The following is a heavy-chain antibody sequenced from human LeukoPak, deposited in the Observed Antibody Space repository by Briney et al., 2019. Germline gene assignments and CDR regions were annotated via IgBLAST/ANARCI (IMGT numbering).Heavy chain of an antibody. CDR3: AKIIGGGYYYYYMDV. CDR2: IRNDGSNK. Sequence: GGSLRLSCAASGFPFSTYGIHWVRRAPGKGLEGGAFIRNDGSNKYYADSVKGRFTISRDNSKNTLYLQMNSLRPEDTAVYYCAKIIGGGYYYYYMDVWGKGTTVTVSS. CDR1: GFPFSTYG. V-gene: IGHV3-30*02. J-gene: IGHJ6*03. D-gene: IGHD3-10*01.